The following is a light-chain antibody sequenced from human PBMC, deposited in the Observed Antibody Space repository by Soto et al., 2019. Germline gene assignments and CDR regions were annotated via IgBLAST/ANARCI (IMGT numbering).Light chain of an antibody. Sequence: VLTQSPATLSLSPGERATLSCRASQSVSSYLAWYQQKPGQAPRLLIYDASNRATGIPARFSGSGSGTDFTLTISSLEPEDFAVYYCEQRSNWPPWTFGQGTKVEIK. CDR2: DAS. V-gene: IGKV3-11*01. CDR3: EQRSNWPPWT. CDR1: QSVSSY. J-gene: IGKJ1*01.